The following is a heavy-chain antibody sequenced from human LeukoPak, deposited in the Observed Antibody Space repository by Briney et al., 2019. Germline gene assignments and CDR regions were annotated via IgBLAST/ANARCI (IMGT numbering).Heavy chain of an antibody. CDR2: MHTSGST. CDR3: ARWGREQSFGVVISGYYMDV. Sequence: SETLSLTCTVSGGSIRSYYWNWIRQPAGKGLEWIGRMHTSGSTNYNPSLKSRLTMSVDTSKNQFSLKMRSVTAADTAVYYCARWGREQSFGVVISGYYMDVWGKGTTVTVSS. CDR1: GGSIRSYY. V-gene: IGHV4-4*07. J-gene: IGHJ6*03. D-gene: IGHD3-3*01.